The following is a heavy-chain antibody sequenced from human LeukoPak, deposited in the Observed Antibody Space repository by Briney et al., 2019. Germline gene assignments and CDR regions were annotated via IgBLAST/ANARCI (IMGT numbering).Heavy chain of an antibody. CDR1: GGSISSGGFY. V-gene: IGHV4-39*07. D-gene: IGHD3-22*01. CDR3: ARENYYDSSGYFDY. Sequence: PSETLSLTCTVSGGSISSGGFYWSWIRQPPGKGLEWIGSIYYSGSTYYNPSLKSRVTISVDTSKNQFSLKLSSVTAADTAVYYCARENYYDSSGYFDYWGQGTLVTVSA. CDR2: IYYSGST. J-gene: IGHJ4*02.